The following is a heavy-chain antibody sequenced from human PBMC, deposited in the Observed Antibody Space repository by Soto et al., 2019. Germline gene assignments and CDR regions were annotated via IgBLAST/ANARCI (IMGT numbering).Heavy chain of an antibody. CDR2: INHSGST. Sequence: QVQLQQWGAGLLKPSETLSLTCAVYGGSFNGYYWSWIRQPPGKGPEWIGDINHSGSTNYNPSLKSRVNISVDTSKNQFALKLRSVTAADMAVFYCARAPDKYCFDSWGQGTLVTVSS. CDR3: ARAPDKYCFDS. J-gene: IGHJ4*02. V-gene: IGHV4-34*01. CDR1: GGSFNGYY.